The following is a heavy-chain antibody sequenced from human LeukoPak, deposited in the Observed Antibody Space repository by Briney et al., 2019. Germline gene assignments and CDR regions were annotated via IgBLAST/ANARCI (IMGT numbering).Heavy chain of an antibody. V-gene: IGHV4-34*01. Sequence: SETLSLTCAVYGGSFRGYYWSWIRQPPGKGLEWIGEINHSGSTNYNPSLKSRVTISVDTSKNQFSLKQSSVTAADTAVYYCARGRRYYYDSSGYPVLDYWGQGTLVTVSS. J-gene: IGHJ4*02. CDR2: INHSGST. D-gene: IGHD3-22*01. CDR3: ARGRRYYYDSSGYPVLDY. CDR1: GGSFRGYY.